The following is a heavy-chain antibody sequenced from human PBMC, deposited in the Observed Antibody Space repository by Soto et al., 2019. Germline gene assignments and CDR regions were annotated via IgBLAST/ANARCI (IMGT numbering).Heavy chain of an antibody. CDR3: ARAQLRYFDWAPGV. CDR1: GFTFSSYS. V-gene: IGHV3-21*01. J-gene: IGHJ6*04. Sequence: GGSLRLSCAASGFTFSSYSMNWVRQAPGKGLEWVSSISSSSSYIYYADSVKGRFTISRDNAKNSLYLQMNSLRAEDTAVYYCARAQLRYFDWAPGVWGKGTTVTVSS. CDR2: ISSSSSYI. D-gene: IGHD3-9*01.